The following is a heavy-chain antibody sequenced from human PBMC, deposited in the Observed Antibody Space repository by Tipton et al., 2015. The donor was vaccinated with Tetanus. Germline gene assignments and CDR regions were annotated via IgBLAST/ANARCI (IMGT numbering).Heavy chain of an antibody. CDR1: GFNFGSYA. D-gene: IGHD3/OR15-3a*01. Sequence: SLRLSCAASGFNFGSYAMNWARQAPGMGLEWVSDINGGGGSTHYADSVKGRFTISRDNSKNTVYLQMNSLRVEDTALYYCAKDRSFALVNALDMWGPGTLVTVS. CDR3: AKDRSFALVNALDM. V-gene: IGHV3-23*01. CDR2: INGGGGST. J-gene: IGHJ3*02.